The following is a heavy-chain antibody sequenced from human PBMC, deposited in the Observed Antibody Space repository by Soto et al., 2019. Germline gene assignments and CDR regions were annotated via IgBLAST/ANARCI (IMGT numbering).Heavy chain of an antibody. CDR1: GYPVTAYY. V-gene: IGHV1-2*02. Sequence: QLHLVQSGAVVKKPGASVTVSCSASGYPVTAYYMHWVRQAPGRGLEWMGGINPATGAAKYTQTFQGRVTLARDPSQGTVFMELSGLTSEDTAVFYWARGGGVGVAGSAAFDMWGQGTLVTVSS. CDR3: ARGGGVGVAGSAAFDM. J-gene: IGHJ3*02. CDR2: INPATGAA. D-gene: IGHD3-3*01.